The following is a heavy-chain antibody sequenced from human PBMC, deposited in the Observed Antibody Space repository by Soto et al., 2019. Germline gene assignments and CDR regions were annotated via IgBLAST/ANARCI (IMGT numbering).Heavy chain of an antibody. J-gene: IGHJ4*02. V-gene: IGHV4-34*01. CDR2: INHFGST. Sequence: QVQLQLWGAGLLKPSETLSLTCAVSGGSLSGYHWTWIRQPPGKNLEWIGEINHFGSTIYNPSLKSHVTFSVDMSNTHFSVTFTAVTAADTAVYSCARGRSSSLLWRGSGYELPVYFDLWGQGALVTVSS. CDR1: GGSLSGYH. CDR3: ARGRSSSLLWRGSGYELPVYFDL. D-gene: IGHD5-12*01.